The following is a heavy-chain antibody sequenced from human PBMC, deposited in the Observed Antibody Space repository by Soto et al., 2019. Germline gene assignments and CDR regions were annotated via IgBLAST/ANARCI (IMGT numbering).Heavy chain of an antibody. D-gene: IGHD4-17*01. CDR2: IYYSGST. Sequence: SETLSLTCTVSGGSISSSSYHWGWIRQPPGKGLEWVGNIYYSGSTHYNPSLKSRVTISVDTSKNQFSLKLSSVTAAATAVYYFAMVYGDAAFDSWGQGTLVTVSS. CDR1: GGSISSSSYH. CDR3: AMVYGDAAFDS. V-gene: IGHV4-39*01. J-gene: IGHJ4*02.